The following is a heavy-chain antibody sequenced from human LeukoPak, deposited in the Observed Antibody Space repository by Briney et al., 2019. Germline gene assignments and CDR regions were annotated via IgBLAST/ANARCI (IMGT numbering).Heavy chain of an antibody. CDR1: GYTFTSYG. D-gene: IGHD3-10*02. V-gene: IGHV1-18*04. Sequence: ASVKVSCKASGYTFTSYGISWVRQAPGQGLEWMGWISAYDGNTNYAQKLQGRVTMTTDTSTSTAYMELRSLRSGDTAVYYCAISLFGELLGLDYWGQGTLVTVSS. J-gene: IGHJ4*02. CDR2: ISAYDGNT. CDR3: AISLFGELLGLDY.